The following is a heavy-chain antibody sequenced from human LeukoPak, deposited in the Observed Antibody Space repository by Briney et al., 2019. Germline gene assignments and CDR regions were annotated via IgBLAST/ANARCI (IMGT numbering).Heavy chain of an antibody. J-gene: IGHJ4*02. D-gene: IGHD3-22*01. V-gene: IGHV3-23*01. Sequence: GGSLRLSCAASGFTFSSYAMTWVRQAPGKGLEWVSAISDSGGSTDYADSVKCRFTISRDNSKNTLYLQMNSLRAEDTAVYYCAKAVISGHYFLDYWGQGTLVTVSS. CDR2: ISDSGGST. CDR3: AKAVISGHYFLDY. CDR1: GFTFSSYA.